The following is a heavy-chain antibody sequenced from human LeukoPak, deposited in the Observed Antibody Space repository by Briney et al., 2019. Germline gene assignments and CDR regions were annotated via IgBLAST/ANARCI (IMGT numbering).Heavy chain of an antibody. CDR3: ATGTLDFYYYMDV. Sequence: PGGSLRLSCAASGFTFDDCTMHWVRQAPGKGLEWVSLINWDGGSTYYADSVKGRFTISRDNSKNSLYLQMSSLRAEDTAVYYCATGTLDFYYYMDVWGKGTTVTISS. J-gene: IGHJ6*03. V-gene: IGHV3-43*01. D-gene: IGHD1-14*01. CDR2: INWDGGST. CDR1: GFTFDDCT.